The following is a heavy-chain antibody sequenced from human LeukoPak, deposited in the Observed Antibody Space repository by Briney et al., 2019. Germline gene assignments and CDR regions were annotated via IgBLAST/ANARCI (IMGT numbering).Heavy chain of an antibody. CDR3: ARGAGVAHFDY. CDR1: GASISSYY. CDR2: FYNTGTT. J-gene: IGHJ4*02. Sequence: ETLSLTCTVSGASISSYYWSWIRQPAGKGLEWIGRFYNTGTTSYNPSLMSRVTMSADTSKNQFSLKLSSVTAADTAVYYCARGAGVAHFDYWGQGTLVTVSS. V-gene: IGHV4-4*07. D-gene: IGHD6-13*01.